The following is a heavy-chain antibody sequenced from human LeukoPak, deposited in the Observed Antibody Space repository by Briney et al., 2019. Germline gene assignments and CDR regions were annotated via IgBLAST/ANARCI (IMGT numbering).Heavy chain of an antibody. CDR2: IYYSGST. CDR1: GGSISVYY. CDR3: ARASYSSSWYNLGGMDV. Sequence: SETLSLTCTVSGGSISVYYWSWIRQPPGKGLEWIGYIYYSGSTNYNPSLKSRVTISVDTSKNQFSLKLSSVTAADTAVYYCARASYSSSWYNLGGMDVWGQGTTVTVSS. D-gene: IGHD6-13*01. J-gene: IGHJ6*02. V-gene: IGHV4-59*01.